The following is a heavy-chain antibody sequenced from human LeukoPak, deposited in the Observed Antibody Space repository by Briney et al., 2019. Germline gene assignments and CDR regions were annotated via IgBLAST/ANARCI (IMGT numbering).Heavy chain of an antibody. V-gene: IGHV3-23*01. CDR2: ISGSGGST. CDR1: GFTFSSYA. CDR3: AKDLYDYVWGSYRYWGDY. Sequence: GGSLRLSCAASGFTFSSYAMSWVRQAPGKGLEWVSAISGSGGSTYYADSVKGRFTISRDNSKNTLYLQMNSLGAEDTAVYYCAKDLYDYVWGSYRYWGDYWGQGTLVTVSS. D-gene: IGHD3-16*02. J-gene: IGHJ4*02.